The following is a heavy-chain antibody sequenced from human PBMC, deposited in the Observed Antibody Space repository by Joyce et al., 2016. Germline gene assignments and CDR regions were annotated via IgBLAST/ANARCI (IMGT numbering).Heavy chain of an antibody. V-gene: IGHV3-23*01. J-gene: IGHJ4*02. CDR3: AKDVRVYSSSSFGFDY. D-gene: IGHD6-6*01. CDR1: GFTFSRYA. CDR2: ISGSGGST. Sequence: EVQLLESGGGLVQPGGSLRLSCAASGFTFSRYAMSWVRQAPGRGLEWVSAISGSGGSTYYADSVKGRFTISRDNSKNTLYLQMNSQRAEDTAVYYCAKDVRVYSSSSFGFDYWGQGTLVTVSS.